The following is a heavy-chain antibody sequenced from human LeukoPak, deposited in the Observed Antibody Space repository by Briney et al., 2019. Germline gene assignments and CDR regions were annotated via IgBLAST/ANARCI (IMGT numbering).Heavy chain of an antibody. D-gene: IGHD1-26*01. V-gene: IGHV3-7*01. CDR2: IKQDESEK. Sequence: GGSLRLSCAASAFTFSNYWMSWVRQAPGKGLEWVANIKQDESEKYYVDSVKGRFTISRDNAKNSLYLQMNSLRAEDTAVYYCARDPTYYLRYGYFDSWGQGTLVTVSS. CDR3: ARDPTYYLRYGYFDS. J-gene: IGHJ4*02. CDR1: AFTFSNYW.